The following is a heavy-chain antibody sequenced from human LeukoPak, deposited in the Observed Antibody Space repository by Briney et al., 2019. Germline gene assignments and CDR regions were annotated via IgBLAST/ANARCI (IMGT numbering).Heavy chain of an antibody. V-gene: IGHV4-39*01. CDR1: GFTFSSYA. CDR2: IYYSGST. J-gene: IGHJ3*02. CDR3: ARHIGRGATADAFDI. D-gene: IGHD5-12*01. Sequence: PGGSLRLSCAASGFTFSSYAMSWVRQPPGKGLEWIGSIYYSGSTYYNPSLKSRVTISVDTSKNQFSLKLSSVTAADTAVYYCARHIGRGATADAFDIWGQGTMVTVSS.